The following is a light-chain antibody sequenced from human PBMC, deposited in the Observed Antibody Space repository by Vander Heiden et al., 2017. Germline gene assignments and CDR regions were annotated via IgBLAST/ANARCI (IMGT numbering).Light chain of an antibody. J-gene: IGKJ1*01. CDR2: LAS. CDR1: QPISTF. Sequence: DIPMTSSPSSLSASVGDRVTITCRASQPISTFLNWYQQKPGLAPKLLIYLASDLQSGVPSRFSGSGSGTDFTLTISSLQPEDSATYYCQHSYSTLPAFGPGTKVEI. V-gene: IGKV1-39*01. CDR3: QHSYSTLPA.